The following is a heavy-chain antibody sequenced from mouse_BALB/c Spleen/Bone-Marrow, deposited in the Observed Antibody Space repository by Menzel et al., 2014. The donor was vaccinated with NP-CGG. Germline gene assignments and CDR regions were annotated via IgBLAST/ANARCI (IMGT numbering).Heavy chain of an antibody. CDR2: INPSTGYT. V-gene: IGHV1-7*01. CDR1: GYTFTIYW. J-gene: IGHJ3*01. Sequence: QVQLQQSGAELAKPGASVKMSCKASGYTFTIYWMHWVKQRPGQGLEWIGYINPSTGYTEYSQKFKDKATLTADKSSSTAYMQLSSLTSEDSAVYYCARYGGRSYDGFAYWGQGTLVTVSA. CDR3: ARYGGRSYDGFAY. D-gene: IGHD2-12*01.